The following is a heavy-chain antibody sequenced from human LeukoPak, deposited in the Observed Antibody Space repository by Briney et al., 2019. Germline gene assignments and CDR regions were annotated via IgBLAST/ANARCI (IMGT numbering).Heavy chain of an antibody. CDR2: VNPKTGGT. D-gene: IGHD2-21*02. CDR1: GYTFTGYY. J-gene: IGHJ3*02. V-gene: IGHV1-2*06. CDR3: ASLDYCIGDCYPSTDAFNI. Sequence: ASVKVSCKASGYTFTGYYIHWVRQAPGRWPEWMGRVNPKTGGTNYAQKFQGRVTMTRDTSISTAYMELSRLRSDDTAVYYCASLDYCIGDCYPSTDAFNIWGQGTMVTVSS.